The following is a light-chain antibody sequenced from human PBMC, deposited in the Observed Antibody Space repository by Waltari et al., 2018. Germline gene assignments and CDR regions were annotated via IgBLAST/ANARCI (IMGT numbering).Light chain of an antibody. CDR1: SSDVGGYNY. V-gene: IGLV2-14*01. J-gene: IGLJ2*01. CDR3: SSYTSSSTYVV. Sequence: QSALTQPASVSGSPGQSITISCTGTSSDVGGYNYVSWYQQHPGKAPKLMIYEVSKRPPGVSKPFSGSKSGNTASLTISGLQAEDEADYYCSSYTSSSTYVVFGVGTKLTVL. CDR2: EVS.